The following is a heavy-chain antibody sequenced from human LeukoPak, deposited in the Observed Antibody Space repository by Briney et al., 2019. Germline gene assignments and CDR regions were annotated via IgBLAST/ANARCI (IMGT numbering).Heavy chain of an antibody. J-gene: IGHJ4*02. Sequence: ASVKVSCTASGYTFSGYYIHWVRQAPGQGLEWMGWMNPNSGGTHSAQKYQGRLTMTRDTSINTAYMELISLRSDDTAVYFCVRFGEMATTYLEFWGGGTLLSVPS. V-gene: IGHV1-2*02. CDR3: VRFGEMATTYLEF. D-gene: IGHD5-24*01. CDR2: MNPNSGGT. CDR1: GYTFSGYY.